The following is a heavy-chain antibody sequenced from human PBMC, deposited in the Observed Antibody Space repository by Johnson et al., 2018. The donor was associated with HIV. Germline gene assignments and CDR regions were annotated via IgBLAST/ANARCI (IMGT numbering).Heavy chain of an antibody. Sequence: QVQLVESGGGVVQPGRSLRLSCAASGFTFSSYAMHWVRQAPGKGLEWVAVISYDGSNKYYADSVKGRFTISRDNSKNTLYLQMNSLRAEDTAVYYCARDFKHSSSWYGAFDIWGQGTMVTVSS. CDR1: GFTFSSYA. V-gene: IGHV3-30-3*01. J-gene: IGHJ3*02. D-gene: IGHD6-13*01. CDR2: ISYDGSNK. CDR3: ARDFKHSSSWYGAFDI.